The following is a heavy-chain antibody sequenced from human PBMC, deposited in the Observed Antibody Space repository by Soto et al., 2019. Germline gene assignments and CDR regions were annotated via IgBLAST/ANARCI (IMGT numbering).Heavy chain of an antibody. D-gene: IGHD2-2*01. CDR1: GGTFSSYA. CDR2: IIPIFGTA. Sequence: SVKVSCKASGGTFSSYAISWVRQAPGQGLEWMGGIIPIFGTANYAQKFQGRVTITADESTSTAYMELSSLRSEDTAVYYCARYCSSTSCYPFYYYYGMDVWGQGTTVTVSS. V-gene: IGHV1-69*13. CDR3: ARYCSSTSCYPFYYYYGMDV. J-gene: IGHJ6*02.